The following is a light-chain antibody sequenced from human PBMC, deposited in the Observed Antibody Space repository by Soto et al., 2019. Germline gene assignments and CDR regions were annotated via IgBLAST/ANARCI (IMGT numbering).Light chain of an antibody. J-gene: IGLJ1*01. CDR1: SSDVGGYNY. CDR3: SPYSGTNYHYV. CDR2: EVS. V-gene: IGLV2-8*01. Sequence: QSALTQSPSASGSFGQSVTISCTGTSSDVGGYNYVSWYQQHPGKAPKLMIYEVSERPSGVPDRFSGSKSGNTASLTVSGLQADDEADYYCSPYSGTNYHYVFGTGTKVTVL.